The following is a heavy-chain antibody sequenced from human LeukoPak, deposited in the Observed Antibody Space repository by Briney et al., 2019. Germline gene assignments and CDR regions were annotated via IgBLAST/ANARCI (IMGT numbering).Heavy chain of an antibody. V-gene: IGHV3-21*01. CDR3: ARSGRGYEDAFDI. D-gene: IGHD5-12*01. Sequence: PGGSLRLSCAASGFTFSSYTMNWVRQAPGKGLEWVSSISSSSSYIYYADSVKGRFTISRDNAKNSLYLQMNSLRAEDTAVYYCARSGRGYEDAFDIWGQGTMVIASS. CDR1: GFTFSSYT. CDR2: ISSSSSYI. J-gene: IGHJ3*02.